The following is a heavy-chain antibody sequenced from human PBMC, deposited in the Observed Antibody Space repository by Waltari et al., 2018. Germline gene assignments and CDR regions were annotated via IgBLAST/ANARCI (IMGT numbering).Heavy chain of an antibody. D-gene: IGHD4-17*01. CDR2: INPNSGGT. V-gene: IGHV1-2*06. CDR3: ARHDYGDYPPFDY. J-gene: IGHJ4*02. Sequence: QVQLVQSGAEVKKPGASVKVSCKASGYTCTGYYMHWVRQAPGQGLEWMGRINPNSGGTNYAQKFQGRVTMTRDTSISTAYMELSRLRSDDTAVYYCARHDYGDYPPFDYWGQGTLVTVSS. CDR1: GYTCTGYY.